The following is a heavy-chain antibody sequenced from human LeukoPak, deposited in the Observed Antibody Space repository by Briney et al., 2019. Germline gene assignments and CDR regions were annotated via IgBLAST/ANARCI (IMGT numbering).Heavy chain of an antibody. V-gene: IGHV4-4*07. CDR2: IYTSGST. CDR1: GGSISSYY. CDR3: ARSSVVTGVERWLPYYFDY. Sequence: SETLSLTCTVSGGSISSYYWSWIRQPAGKGLEWIGRIYTSGSTNYNPSLKSRVTMSVDTSKNQFSLKLSSVTAADTAVYYCARSSVVTGVERWLPYYFDYWGQGTLVTVS. J-gene: IGHJ4*02. D-gene: IGHD5-24*01.